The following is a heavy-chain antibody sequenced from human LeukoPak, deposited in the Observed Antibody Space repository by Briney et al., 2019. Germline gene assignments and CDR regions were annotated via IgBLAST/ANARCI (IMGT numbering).Heavy chain of an antibody. Sequence: ASVKVSCKASGYTFTGYYMHWVRQAPGQGLEWMGWINPNSGGTNYAQSFQGGVTMTRDTSISTAYMELSRLRPDDMAVYYCARDCEGIVVVDYDYCMDVWGQGTTVTVSS. D-gene: IGHD2-21*01. CDR3: ARDCEGIVVVDYDYCMDV. J-gene: IGHJ6*02. V-gene: IGHV1-2*02. CDR1: GYTFTGYY. CDR2: INPNSGGT.